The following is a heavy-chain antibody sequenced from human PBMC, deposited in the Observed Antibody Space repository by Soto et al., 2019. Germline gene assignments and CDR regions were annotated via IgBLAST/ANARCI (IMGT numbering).Heavy chain of an antibody. CDR3: ARRGSGSYYDY. V-gene: IGHV3-23*01. D-gene: IGHD1-26*01. Sequence: EVQLLESGGGLVQPGGSLRLSCAASGFTFSSYAMRWVRQAPVKELEWVSAIGGSGDSTYYADSVKGRFTISRDNSKNTRYLQMTSLRAGDKAVYYCARRGSGSYYDYWGQGTLVSVSS. CDR2: IGGSGDST. J-gene: IGHJ4*02. CDR1: GFTFSSYA.